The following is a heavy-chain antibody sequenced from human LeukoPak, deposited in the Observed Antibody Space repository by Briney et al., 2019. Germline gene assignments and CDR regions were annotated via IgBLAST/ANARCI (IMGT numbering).Heavy chain of an antibody. Sequence: GGSLRLSCTVSGFTVSSNSMSWVRQAPGKGLEWVSFIYSGGNTHYSDSLKGRFTISRDNAKNSLYLQMNSLRAEDTAVYYCARTGSRIVVEDDAFDIWGQGTMVTVSS. CDR1: GFTVSSNS. D-gene: IGHD3-22*01. CDR2: IYSGGNT. CDR3: ARTGSRIVVEDDAFDI. J-gene: IGHJ3*02. V-gene: IGHV3-53*01.